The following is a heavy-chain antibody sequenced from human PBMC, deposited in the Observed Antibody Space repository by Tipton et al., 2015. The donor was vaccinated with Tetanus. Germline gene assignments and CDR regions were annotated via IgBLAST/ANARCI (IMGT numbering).Heavy chain of an antibody. D-gene: IGHD1-14*01. J-gene: IGHJ3*01. Sequence: LRLSCAASGFTFSGSAMHWVRQASGKGLEWVGEIYQSGSANYNPSLQSRITISVDTSRNQLYLKMTSVTAADTARYYCARVSSGEVDAFDVWGPGTMVTVSS. CDR3: ARVSSGEVDAFDV. V-gene: IGHV4-34*10. CDR2: IYQSGSA. CDR1: GFTFSGSA.